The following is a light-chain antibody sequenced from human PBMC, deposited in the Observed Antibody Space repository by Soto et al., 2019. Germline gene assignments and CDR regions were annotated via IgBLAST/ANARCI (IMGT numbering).Light chain of an antibody. CDR2: DVN. Sequence: QSVLTQPPSVSGSPGQSVTISCTGTSSDVGGYNYVSWYQQHPGKAPKLMIYDVNKRASGVPDRFSGSKSGNTASLTISGLQAEDEADYYCCSYAGSYTLWVFGGGTKLTVL. CDR3: CSYAGSYTLWV. J-gene: IGLJ3*02. V-gene: IGLV2-11*01. CDR1: SSDVGGYNY.